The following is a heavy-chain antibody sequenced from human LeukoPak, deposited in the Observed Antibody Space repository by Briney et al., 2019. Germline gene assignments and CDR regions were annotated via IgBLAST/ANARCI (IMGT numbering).Heavy chain of an antibody. V-gene: IGHV7-4-1*02. CDR1: GYTFTSYA. D-gene: IGHD3-22*01. Sequence: ASVKVSCKASGYTFTSYAMNWVRQAPGQGLEWMGWINTNTGNPTYAQGFTGRFVFSLDTSVSTAYLQISSLKAEDTAVYYCARELVVVIISPEYYFDYWGQGTLVTVSS. CDR2: INTNTGNP. J-gene: IGHJ4*02. CDR3: ARELVVVIISPEYYFDY.